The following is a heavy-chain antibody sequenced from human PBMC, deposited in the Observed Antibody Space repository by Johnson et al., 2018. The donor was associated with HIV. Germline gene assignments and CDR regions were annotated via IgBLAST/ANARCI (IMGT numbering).Heavy chain of an antibody. CDR1: GFTFSSYG. Sequence: QMQLVESGGELVQPGGSLRLSCAASGFTFSSYGIHWVRQAPGKGLEWVAFISYDGSNKYYADSVKGRFTISRDNAKNSLYLQMNSLRAEDTAVYYCARDRIPYNWNYEGDAFDIWGQGTMVTVSS. CDR2: ISYDGSNK. J-gene: IGHJ3*02. CDR3: ARDRIPYNWNYEGDAFDI. V-gene: IGHV3-30*03. D-gene: IGHD1-7*01.